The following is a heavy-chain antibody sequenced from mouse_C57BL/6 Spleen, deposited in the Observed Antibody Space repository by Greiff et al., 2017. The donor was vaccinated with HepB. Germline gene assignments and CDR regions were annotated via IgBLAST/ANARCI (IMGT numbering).Heavy chain of an antibody. CDR2: IDPSDSYT. CDR3: AREHYDYDVRAMDY. Sequence: QVHVKQSGAELVRPGTSVKLSCKASGYTFTSYWMHWVKQRPGQGLEWIGVIDPSDSYTNYNQKFKGKATLTVDTSSSTAYMQLSSLTSEDSAVYYCAREHYDYDVRAMDYWGQGTSVTVSS. CDR1: GYTFTSYW. V-gene: IGHV1-59*01. D-gene: IGHD2-4*01. J-gene: IGHJ4*01.